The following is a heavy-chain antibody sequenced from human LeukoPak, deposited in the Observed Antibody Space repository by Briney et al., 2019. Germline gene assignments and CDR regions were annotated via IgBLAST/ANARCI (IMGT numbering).Heavy chain of an antibody. CDR1: GFTFSSYA. Sequence: GGSLRLSCAASGFTFSSYAMSWVRQAPGKGLEWVSAISGSGGSTYYADSVKGRFTISRDNSKNTLYRQMNSLRAEDTAVYYCAKSPSPYSGSYYWGYDAFDIWGQGTMVTVSS. D-gene: IGHD1-26*01. CDR2: ISGSGGST. V-gene: IGHV3-23*01. CDR3: AKSPSPYSGSYYWGYDAFDI. J-gene: IGHJ3*02.